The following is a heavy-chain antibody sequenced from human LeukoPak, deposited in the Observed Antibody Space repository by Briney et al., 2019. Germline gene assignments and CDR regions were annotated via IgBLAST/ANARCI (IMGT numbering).Heavy chain of an antibody. V-gene: IGHV4-59*01. J-gene: IGHJ4*02. CDR1: GGSISSYY. Sequence: SETLSLTCTVSGGSISSYYWSWIRQPPGKGLEWIGYIYYSGSTNYNPSLKSRVTISVDTSKNQFSLKLSSVTAADTAVYYCAKDLSSLKDSSGPHEGDYWGQGTLVTVSS. D-gene: IGHD3-22*01. CDR2: IYYSGST. CDR3: AKDLSSLKDSSGPHEGDY.